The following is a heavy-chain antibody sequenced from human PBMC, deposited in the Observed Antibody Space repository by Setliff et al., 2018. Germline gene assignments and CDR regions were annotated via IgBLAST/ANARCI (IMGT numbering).Heavy chain of an antibody. J-gene: IGHJ4*02. CDR3: ARDGIAARPGAHY. CDR2: INAGNGNT. D-gene: IGHD6-6*01. CDR1: GYTFTSYA. Sequence: ASVKVSCKASGYTFTSYAMHWVRQAPGQRLEWMGWINAGNGNTKYSQKFQSRVTITRDTSASTAYMELSSLRSEDTAVYYCARDGIAARPGAHYWGQGTLVTVSS. V-gene: IGHV1-3*01.